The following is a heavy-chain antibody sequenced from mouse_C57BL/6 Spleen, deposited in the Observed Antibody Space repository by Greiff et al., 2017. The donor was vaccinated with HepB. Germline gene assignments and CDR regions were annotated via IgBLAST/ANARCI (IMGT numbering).Heavy chain of an antibody. J-gene: IGHJ3*01. Sequence: VQLQQSVAELVRPGASVKLSCTASGFNIKNTYMHWVKQRPEQGLEWIGRIDPANGNTKYAPKFQGKATITADTSSNTAYLQLSSLTSEDTAIYYGATSDSSGYEGCAYWGQGTLVTVSA. CDR2: IDPANGNT. CDR1: GFNIKNTY. CDR3: ATSDSSGYEGCAY. D-gene: IGHD3-2*02. V-gene: IGHV14-3*01.